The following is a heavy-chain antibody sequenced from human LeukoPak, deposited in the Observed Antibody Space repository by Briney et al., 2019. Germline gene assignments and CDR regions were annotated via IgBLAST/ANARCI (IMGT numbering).Heavy chain of an antibody. Sequence: SETLSLTCTVSGGSISSYYWSWIRQPAGEGLEWVGRIYTSGSTNYNASRKRRVTISVDTCKNQFSLQLSSVTAADTAVYYCAREGSYGSYYYYYMDVWGKGTTVTVSS. CDR3: AREGSYGSYYYYYMDV. V-gene: IGHV4-4*07. J-gene: IGHJ6*03. CDR2: IYTSGST. CDR1: GGSISSYY. D-gene: IGHD5-18*01.